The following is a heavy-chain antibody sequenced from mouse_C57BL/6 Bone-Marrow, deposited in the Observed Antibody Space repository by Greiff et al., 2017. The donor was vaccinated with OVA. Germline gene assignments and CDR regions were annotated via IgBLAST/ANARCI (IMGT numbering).Heavy chain of an antibody. CDR1: GYTFTSYW. D-gene: IGHD5-5*01. J-gene: IGHJ4*01. Sequence: VQLQQPGAELVKPGASVKLSCKASGYTFTSYWMQWVKQRPGQGLEWIGEIDPSDSYTNYNQKFKGKATLTVDTSSSTAYMQLSSLTSEDSAVYYCARSDYQHPYYAMEYWGQGTSVTVSS. V-gene: IGHV1-50*01. CDR3: ARSDYQHPYYAMEY. CDR2: IDPSDSYT.